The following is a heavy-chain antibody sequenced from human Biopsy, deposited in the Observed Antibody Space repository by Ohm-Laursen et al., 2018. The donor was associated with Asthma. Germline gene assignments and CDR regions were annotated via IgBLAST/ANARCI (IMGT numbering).Heavy chain of an antibody. D-gene: IGHD1-14*01. J-gene: IGHJ2*01. V-gene: IGHV3-30*04. CDR1: GFNLNTYT. CDR3: ARDAGMNLAPGHWSFDL. Sequence: SLRLSCTASGFNLNTYTLSWVRQAPGQGLAWLSTISYDGKFKYLADSVKGRFTISRDYSKNTLYLQMNSLRLEDTGVYFCARDAGMNLAPGHWSFDLWGRGTLLTVSS. CDR2: ISYDGKFK.